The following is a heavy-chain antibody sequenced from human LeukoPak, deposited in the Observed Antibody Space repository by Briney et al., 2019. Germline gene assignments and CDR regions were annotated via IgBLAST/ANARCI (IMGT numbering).Heavy chain of an antibody. V-gene: IGHV3-23*01. Sequence: KAGGSLRLSCAASGFTFSSYAMSWVRQAPGKGLEWVSAISGSGGSTYYADSVKGRFTISRDNSKNTLYLQMNSLRAEDTAVYYCAKPYDFWSGYYFDYWGQGTLVTVSS. CDR3: AKPYDFWSGYYFDY. CDR1: GFTFSSYA. D-gene: IGHD3-3*01. CDR2: ISGSGGST. J-gene: IGHJ4*02.